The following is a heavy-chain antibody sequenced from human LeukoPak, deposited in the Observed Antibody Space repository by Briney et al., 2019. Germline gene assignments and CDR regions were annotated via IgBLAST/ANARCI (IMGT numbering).Heavy chain of an antibody. CDR1: GGSISSYY. V-gene: IGHV4-59*01. Sequence: SETLSLTCTVSGGSISSYYWSWIRQPPGKGLEWIGYIYYSGSTNYNPSLKSRVTISVDTSKNQFSLKLSSVTAADTAVYYCARGELGYCSGGSCPREFDYWGQGTLVTVSS. J-gene: IGHJ4*02. D-gene: IGHD2-15*01. CDR3: ARGELGYCSGGSCPREFDY. CDR2: IYYSGST.